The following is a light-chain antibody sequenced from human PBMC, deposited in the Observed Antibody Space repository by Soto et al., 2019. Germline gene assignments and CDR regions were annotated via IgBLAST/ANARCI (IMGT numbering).Light chain of an antibody. CDR3: QQYHGYVT. J-gene: IGKJ4*01. Sequence: ELAMTQSPATLSLSPAATATPSCGASQSVSSCLAWYQQKPGQAPRLLIYGASSRATGIPSRFSGSGSGTEFTLTISYLRPEDFAVYFCQQYHGYVTFGGGTKVDI. V-gene: IGKV3D-15*01. CDR2: GAS. CDR1: QSVSSC.